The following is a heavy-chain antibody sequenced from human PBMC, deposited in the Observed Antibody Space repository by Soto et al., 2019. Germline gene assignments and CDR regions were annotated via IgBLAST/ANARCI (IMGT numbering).Heavy chain of an antibody. Sequence: PGGSLRLSCAASGFTFSSYAMSWVRQAPGKGLEWVSAISGSGGSTYYADSVKGRFTISRDNSKNTLYLQMNSLRAEDTAVYYCAKTPDIVVVPAAEQIDYWGQGTLVTVSS. CDR3: AKTPDIVVVPAAEQIDY. CDR1: GFTFSSYA. J-gene: IGHJ4*02. D-gene: IGHD2-2*01. CDR2: ISGSGGST. V-gene: IGHV3-23*01.